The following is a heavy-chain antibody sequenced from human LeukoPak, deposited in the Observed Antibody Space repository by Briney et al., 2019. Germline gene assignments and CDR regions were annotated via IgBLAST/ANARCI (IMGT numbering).Heavy chain of an antibody. CDR1: GFTFSSYA. V-gene: IGHV3-30*04. J-gene: IGHJ5*02. Sequence: GGSLRLSCAASGFTFSSYAMHWVRQAPGKGLEWVAVISYDGSNKYYADSVKGRFTISRDNSKNTLYLQMNSLRAEDTAVYYRACAYDSPYSDPSGPGTLVTASS. CDR3: ACAYDSPYSDP. D-gene: IGHD5-12*01. CDR2: ISYDGSNK.